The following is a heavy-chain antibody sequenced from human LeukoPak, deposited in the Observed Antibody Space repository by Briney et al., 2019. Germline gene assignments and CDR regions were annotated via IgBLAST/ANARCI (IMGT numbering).Heavy chain of an antibody. CDR3: ASLSLGHY. J-gene: IGHJ4*02. D-gene: IGHD6-6*01. V-gene: IGHV3-53*01. CDR2: IYSGGST. CDR1: GFTASNNY. Sequence: GGSLRLSCAASGFTASNNYMSWVRQAPGKGLEWVSVIYSGGSTYYADSVKGRFTISRDTSKNTLSLQMNSLRAEDTAVYYCASLSLGHYWGQGTLVTVSS.